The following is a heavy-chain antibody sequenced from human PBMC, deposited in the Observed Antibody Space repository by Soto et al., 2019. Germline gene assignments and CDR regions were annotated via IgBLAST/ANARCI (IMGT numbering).Heavy chain of an antibody. J-gene: IGHJ4*02. CDR2: ISGSGGST. V-gene: IGHV3-23*01. CDR3: RFLPVYLGVFDY. D-gene: IGHD3-9*01. CDR1: GFTFSSYA. Sequence: GGSLRLSCAASGFTFSSYAMSWVRQAPGKGLEWVSAISGSGGSTYYADSVKGRFTISRDNSKNTLYLQMNSLRAEDTAVYYCRFLPVYLGVFDYGGRGSLVTVPS.